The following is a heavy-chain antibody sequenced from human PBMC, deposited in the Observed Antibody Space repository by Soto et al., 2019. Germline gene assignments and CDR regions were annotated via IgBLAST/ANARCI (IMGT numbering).Heavy chain of an antibody. J-gene: IGHJ5*02. CDR1: GGSISSGDYY. V-gene: IGHV4-30-4*01. CDR2: IYYSGST. CDR3: ARGRKLRYPKTGGTIT. Sequence: SETLSLTCTVSGGSISSGDYYWSWIRQPPGKGLEWIGYIYYSGSTYYNPSLKSRVTISVDTSKNQFSLKLSSVTAADTAVYYCARGRKLRYPKTGGTITWGQGTLVTVSS. D-gene: IGHD3-9*01.